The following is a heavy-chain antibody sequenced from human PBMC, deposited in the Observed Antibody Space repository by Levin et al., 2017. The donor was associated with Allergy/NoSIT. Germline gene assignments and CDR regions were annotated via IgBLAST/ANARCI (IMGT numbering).Heavy chain of an antibody. Sequence: GESLKISCAASGFTVSSNYMSWVRQAPGKGLECVSVIYGSDTTYYADSVKGRFTISRDNSKNMLYLQMNSLRAEDTAVYFCSRVNWRKLFDYWGQGTLVTVSS. J-gene: IGHJ4*02. CDR2: IYGSDTT. V-gene: IGHV3-66*01. CDR3: SRVNWRKLFDY. CDR1: GFTVSSNY. D-gene: IGHD3-3*01.